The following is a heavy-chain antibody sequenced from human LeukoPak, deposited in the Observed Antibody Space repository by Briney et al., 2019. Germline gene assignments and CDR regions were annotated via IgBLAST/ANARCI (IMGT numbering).Heavy chain of an antibody. V-gene: IGHV3-7*01. CDR1: GFTFSTYW. J-gene: IGHJ5*02. CDR2: IKQDESEK. Sequence: PGGSLRLSCAASGFTFSTYWMSWVRQAPGKGLEWVANIKQDESEKHYVDSVKGRFTISRDNAKNSLYLQMNSLRAEDTAVYYCARGVLMVYANWFDPWGQGTLVTVSS. D-gene: IGHD2-8*01. CDR3: ARGVLMVYANWFDP.